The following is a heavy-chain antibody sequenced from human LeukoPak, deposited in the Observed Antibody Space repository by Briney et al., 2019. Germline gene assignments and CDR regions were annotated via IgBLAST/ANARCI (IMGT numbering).Heavy chain of an antibody. Sequence: PGGSLRLSCAASGFTFSRFWMSWVRQAPGKGLEWLANIKHDGSEKYYVDSVKGRFTISRDNAKNSLYLQMNSLRAEDTAVYYCARDRVSSSFFAFDIWGQGTMVTVSS. CDR1: GFTFSRFW. CDR3: ARDRVSSSFFAFDI. CDR2: IKHDGSEK. D-gene: IGHD6-13*01. J-gene: IGHJ3*02. V-gene: IGHV3-7*01.